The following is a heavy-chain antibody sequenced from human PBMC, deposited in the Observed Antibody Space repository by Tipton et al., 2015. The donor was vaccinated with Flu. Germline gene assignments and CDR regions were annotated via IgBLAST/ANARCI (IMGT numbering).Heavy chain of an antibody. V-gene: IGHV3-21*05. CDR1: GFTFNSYS. Sequence: SLRLSCAASGFTFNSYSMNWVRQAPGKGLEWVSYIRSSGSDIQYADSVKGRFTISRDNARNSLFLQMNSLRVEDTAVYYCARGSPFHSDRSGFHAPLDLWGQGTVVTVSS. D-gene: IGHD3-22*01. CDR2: IRSSGSDI. J-gene: IGHJ3*01. CDR3: ARGSPFHSDRSGFHAPLDL.